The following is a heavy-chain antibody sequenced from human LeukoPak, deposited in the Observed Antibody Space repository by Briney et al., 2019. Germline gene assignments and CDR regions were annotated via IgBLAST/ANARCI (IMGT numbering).Heavy chain of an antibody. V-gene: IGHV3-30*04. CDR1: GFTFSSYA. CDR3: ARLTSSWYFHY. CDR2: ISYDGSNK. D-gene: IGHD6-13*01. Sequence: GGSLRLSCAASGFTFSSYAMHWVRQAPGKGLEWVAVISYDGSNKYCADSVKGRFTISRDNSKNTLYLQMNSLRAEDTAVYYCARLTSSWYFHYWGQGTLVTVSS. J-gene: IGHJ4*02.